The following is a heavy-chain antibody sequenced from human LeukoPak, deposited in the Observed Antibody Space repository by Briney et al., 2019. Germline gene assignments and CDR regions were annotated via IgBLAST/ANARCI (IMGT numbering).Heavy chain of an antibody. CDR1: GYTFTSYY. V-gene: IGHV1-46*01. CDR2: INPSGGST. D-gene: IGHD3-3*01. J-gene: IGHJ4*02. CDR3: ARDPPPYYDFPDY. Sequence: EASVKASCKASGYTFTSYYMHWVRQAPGQGLEWMGIINPSGGSTSYAQKFQGRVTMTRDTSTSTVYVELSSLRSEDTAVYYCARDPPPYYDFPDYWGQGTLVTVSS.